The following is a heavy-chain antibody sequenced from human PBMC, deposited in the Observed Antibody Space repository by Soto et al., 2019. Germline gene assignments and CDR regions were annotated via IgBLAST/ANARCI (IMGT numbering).Heavy chain of an antibody. J-gene: IGHJ6*02. D-gene: IGHD2-15*01. CDR1: GGSFSGYY. V-gene: IGHV4-34*01. CDR3: ARGLAVAAYCYYYGMDV. CDR2: INHSGST. Sequence: PSETLSLTCAVYGGSFSGYYWSWIRQPPGKGLEWIGEINHSGSTNYNPSLKSRVTISVDTSKNQFSLKLSSVTAADTAVYYCARGLAVAAYCYYYGMDVWGQGTTVTVSS.